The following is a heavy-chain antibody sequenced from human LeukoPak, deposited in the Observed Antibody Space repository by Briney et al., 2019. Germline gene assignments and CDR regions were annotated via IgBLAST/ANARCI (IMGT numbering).Heavy chain of an antibody. V-gene: IGHV4-39*07. CDR1: GGSISSGNCY. J-gene: IGHJ5*02. CDR3: ARVTMRTAMT. CDR2: IYHSGST. Sequence: PSETLSLTCTVSGGSISSGNCYWSWIRQPPGKGLEWIGSIYHSGSTNYNPSLKSRVTISVDKSKNQFSLKLSSVTAADTAVYYCARVTMRTAMTWGQGTLVTVSS. D-gene: IGHD5-18*01.